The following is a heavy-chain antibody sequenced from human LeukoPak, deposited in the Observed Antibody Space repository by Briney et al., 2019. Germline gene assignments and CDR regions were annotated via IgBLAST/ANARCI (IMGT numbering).Heavy chain of an antibody. Sequence: ASVKVSCKASGYTFTGYYMHWVRQAPGRGLEWMGWINPNSGGTNYAQKFQGWVTMTRDTSISTAYMDLSRLRSDDTAVYYCARAGPDYYDTSGPFDYWGQGTLVTVSS. CDR3: ARAGPDYYDTSGPFDY. V-gene: IGHV1-2*04. J-gene: IGHJ4*02. D-gene: IGHD3-22*01. CDR1: GYTFTGYY. CDR2: INPNSGGT.